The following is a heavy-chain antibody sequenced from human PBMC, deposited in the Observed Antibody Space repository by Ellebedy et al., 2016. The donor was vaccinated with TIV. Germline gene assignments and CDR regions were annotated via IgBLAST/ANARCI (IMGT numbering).Heavy chain of an antibody. CDR3: SRASGSYHYYGMEV. CDR2: LNTNSGSR. CDR1: GYTLTNYY. D-gene: IGHD1-26*01. J-gene: IGHJ6*02. V-gene: IGHV1-46*01. Sequence: AASVKVSCKASGYTLTNYYMHWVRQAPGQGLEWMGVLNTNSGSRNYPQRFPGRVTMTRDTSTSTVYMELTSLRSEDTAVYFCSRASGSYHYYGMEVWGQGTTVTVSS.